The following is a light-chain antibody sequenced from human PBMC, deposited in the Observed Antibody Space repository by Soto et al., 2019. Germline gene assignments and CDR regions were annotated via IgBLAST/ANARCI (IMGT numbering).Light chain of an antibody. J-gene: IGKJ1*01. CDR3: QQYNYFWA. CDR2: DAS. Sequence: IPITQSPSFLSASVRSRVTITCRASQSISSWLAWYQQKPGKAPKLLIYDASNLESGVPSRFSGGGSGTEFSLTISSLQPDDFATYYCQQYNYFWAFGQGTKVDI. V-gene: IGKV1-5*01. CDR1: QSISSW.